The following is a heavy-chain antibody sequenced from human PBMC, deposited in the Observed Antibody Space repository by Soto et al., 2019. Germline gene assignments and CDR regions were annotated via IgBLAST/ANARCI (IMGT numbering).Heavy chain of an antibody. CDR2: INHSGST. CDR3: ARVNVIVVVITTKAFDI. Sequence: SETLSLTCTVSGGSISGYYWSWIRQPPGKGLEWIGEINHSGSTNYNPSLKSRVTISVDTSKNQFSLKLSSVTAADTAVYYCARVNVIVVVITTKAFDIWGQGTMVTV. V-gene: IGHV4-34*01. J-gene: IGHJ3*02. D-gene: IGHD3-22*01. CDR1: GGSISGYY.